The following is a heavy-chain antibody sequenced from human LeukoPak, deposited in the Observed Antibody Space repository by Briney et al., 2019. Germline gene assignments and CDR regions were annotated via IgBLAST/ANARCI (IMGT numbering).Heavy chain of an antibody. V-gene: IGHV3-74*01. D-gene: IGHD3-10*01. J-gene: IGHJ4*02. CDR3: ARDLYGSGNYSPGHFDY. CDR1: GFTFSNYW. CDR2: INSDGSAT. Sequence: EGSLRLSCATSGFTFSNYWMYWVRQATGKGLVWVSRINSDGSATSYADSVKGRFTISRENAKSTLYLQMNSLRTEDTAVYYCARDLYGSGNYSPGHFDYWGQGTLVTVSS.